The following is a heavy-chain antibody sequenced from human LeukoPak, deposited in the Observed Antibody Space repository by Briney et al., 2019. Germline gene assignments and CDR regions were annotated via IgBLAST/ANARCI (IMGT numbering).Heavy chain of an antibody. D-gene: IGHD1-1*01. J-gene: IGHJ4*02. Sequence: PGGSLRLSCAASGFTVSSNYMSWVRQAPGKGLEWVSVIYSGGSTYYADSVKGRFTISRDNSKNTLYLQMNSLRAKDTAVYYCARVVSNWRFFDYWGQGTLVTVSS. V-gene: IGHV3-53*01. CDR2: IYSGGST. CDR1: GFTVSSNY. CDR3: ARVVSNWRFFDY.